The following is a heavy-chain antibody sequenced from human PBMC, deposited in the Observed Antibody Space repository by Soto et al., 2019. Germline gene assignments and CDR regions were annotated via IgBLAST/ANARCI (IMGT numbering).Heavy chain of an antibody. V-gene: IGHV3-23*01. CDR3: AKVPDYDYVWGSYRQYYFAY. CDR1: GFTFSSYA. Sequence: EVQLLESGGGVVQPGGSLRLSCAASGFTFSSYAMSWVRQAPGKGLEWVSAISGSGGSTYYADSVKGRFTISRDNSKNTLYLQMNSLRAEDPAVYYCAKVPDYDYVWGSYRQYYFAYWGQGTLVTVSS. CDR2: ISGSGGST. J-gene: IGHJ4*02. D-gene: IGHD3-16*02.